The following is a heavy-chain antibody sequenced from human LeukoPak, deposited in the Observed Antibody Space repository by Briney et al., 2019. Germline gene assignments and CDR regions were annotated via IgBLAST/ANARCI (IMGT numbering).Heavy chain of an antibody. D-gene: IGHD3-9*01. V-gene: IGHV3-30-3*01. Sequence: GGSLRLSCAASGFTFSSYAMHWVRQAPGKGLEWVAVISYDGSNKYYADSVKGRFTISRDNSKNTLYLQMNSLRAEDTAVYYCAREDYDILTGYPDYWGQGTLVTVSS. J-gene: IGHJ4*02. CDR1: GFTFSSYA. CDR2: ISYDGSNK. CDR3: AREDYDILTGYPDY.